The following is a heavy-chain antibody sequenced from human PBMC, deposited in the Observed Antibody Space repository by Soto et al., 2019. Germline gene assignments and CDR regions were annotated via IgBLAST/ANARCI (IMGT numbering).Heavy chain of an antibody. CDR3: ATGGRGFDF. CDR1: GYTFTTYT. Sequence: QVQLVQSGAEEKKPGASVKVSCKASGYTFTTYTIHWVRQAPGQRLEWMGWINAANGNTKYSQKFQGRVTITRDTSASTAYRELRSLRSEDRAVYYCATGGRGFDFWGQGTLVTVSS. J-gene: IGHJ4*02. D-gene: IGHD3-10*01. V-gene: IGHV1-3*05. CDR2: INAANGNT.